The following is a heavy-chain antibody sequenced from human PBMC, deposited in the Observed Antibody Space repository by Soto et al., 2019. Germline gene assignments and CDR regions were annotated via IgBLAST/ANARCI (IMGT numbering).Heavy chain of an antibody. D-gene: IGHD2-21*01. CDR3: ARQMAMTTNCFDP. Sequence: QVQLQESGPGLVKASQTLSLTCTVSGGSISSVGYYWSWIRQHPGKGLEWIGNIYNSGYTYYNPSLKSRVAISADTSKNQFSLKLSSVTAADTAVYFCARQMAMTTNCFDPWGQGTLVTVSS. CDR2: IYNSGYT. J-gene: IGHJ5*02. CDR1: GGSISSVGYY. V-gene: IGHV4-31*03.